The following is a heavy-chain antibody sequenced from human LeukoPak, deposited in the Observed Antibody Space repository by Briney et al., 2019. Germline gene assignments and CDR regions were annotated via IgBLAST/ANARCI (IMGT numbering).Heavy chain of an antibody. CDR3: ARLGYCSNTDCYFDS. CDR1: GGSISSYY. V-gene: IGHV4-4*07. Sequence: SETLSLTCTVSGGSISSYYWSWIRQPAGKGLEWIGRIYTSGSTYYNPPLKSRVTISVDTSKNQFSLKLRFVSAADTAVYYCARLGYCSNTDCYFDSWGQGTLVTVSS. J-gene: IGHJ4*02. D-gene: IGHD2-2*01. CDR2: IYTSGST.